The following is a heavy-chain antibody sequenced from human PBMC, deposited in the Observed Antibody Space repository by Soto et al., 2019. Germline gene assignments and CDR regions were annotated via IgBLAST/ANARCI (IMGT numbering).Heavy chain of an antibody. CDR3: ARGIVVVPAAMEQRYYYYMDV. Sequence: QVQLQESGPGLVKPSGTLSLTCAVSSGSISSSNWWSWVRQPPGKGLEWIGEIYHSGSTNYNPSLRSRVTISVDKSKNQFSLKLSSVTAADTAVYYCARGIVVVPAAMEQRYYYYMDVWGKGTTVTVSS. V-gene: IGHV4-4*02. CDR2: IYHSGST. D-gene: IGHD2-2*01. J-gene: IGHJ6*03. CDR1: SGSISSSNW.